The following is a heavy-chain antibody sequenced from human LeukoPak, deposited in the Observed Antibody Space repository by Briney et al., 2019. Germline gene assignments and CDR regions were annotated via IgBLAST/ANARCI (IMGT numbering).Heavy chain of an antibody. J-gene: IGHJ4*02. CDR3: ARPVGTAAVGYYFDY. Sequence: GRSLRLSCAASGFTFSTYAMHWVRQAPGKGLEWVAVMPYDGSNKYYADSVKGRFTISRDNSKNTLYLQMNSLRAEDTALYYCARPVGTAAVGYYFDYWGQGTLVTVSS. D-gene: IGHD6-13*01. CDR1: GFTFSTYA. CDR2: MPYDGSNK. V-gene: IGHV3-30-3*01.